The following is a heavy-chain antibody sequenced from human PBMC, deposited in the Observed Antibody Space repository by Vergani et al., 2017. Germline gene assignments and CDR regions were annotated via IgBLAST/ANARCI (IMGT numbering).Heavy chain of an antibody. D-gene: IGHD3-22*01. CDR3: ARGYYYDSSGYYYVKGHHAFDI. J-gene: IGHJ3*02. Sequence: VQLLESGGGLVQPGGSLRLSCAASGFTFSSYAMHWVRQAPGKGLEWVAVISYDGSNKYYADSVKGRFTISRDNSKNTLYLQMNSLRAEDTAVYYCARGYYYDSSGYYYVKGHHAFDIWGQGTMVTVSS. V-gene: IGHV3-30*01. CDR2: ISYDGSNK. CDR1: GFTFSSYA.